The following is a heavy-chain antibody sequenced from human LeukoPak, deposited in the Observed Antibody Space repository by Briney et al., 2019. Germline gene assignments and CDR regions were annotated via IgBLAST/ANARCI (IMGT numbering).Heavy chain of an antibody. J-gene: IGHJ4*02. Sequence: SETLSLTCTVSGGSISSYYWSWIRQPPGKGLEWIGYIYYSGSTNYNPSLKSRVTISVDTSKNQFSLKLSSVTAADTAVYYCASRPTTAAGTQLPGDYWGQGTLVTVSS. CDR1: GGSISSYY. CDR3: ASRPTTAAGTQLPGDY. V-gene: IGHV4-59*12. D-gene: IGHD6-13*01. CDR2: IYYSGST.